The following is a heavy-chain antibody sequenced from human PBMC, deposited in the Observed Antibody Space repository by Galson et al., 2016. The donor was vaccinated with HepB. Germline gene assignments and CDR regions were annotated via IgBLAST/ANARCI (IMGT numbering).Heavy chain of an antibody. CDR3: ARPHWGGYYFEY. Sequence: SVKVSCKASGYSFTTYYMHWVRQAPGQGLEWMGVVNPSGGSPSFAQKFQGRATMTSDTSTTTVYMELSSLRSEDTAVYFCARPHWGGYYFEYWGQGSLVTGSS. CDR1: GYSFTTYY. V-gene: IGHV1-46*03. J-gene: IGHJ4*02. D-gene: IGHD3-3*01. CDR2: VNPSGGSP.